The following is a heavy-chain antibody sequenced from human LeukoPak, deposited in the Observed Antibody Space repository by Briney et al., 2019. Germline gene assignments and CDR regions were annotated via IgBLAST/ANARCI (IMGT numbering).Heavy chain of an antibody. Sequence: SETLSLTCTVSGGSISSYYWSWIRQPPGKALEWIGFIYYSGSTNFNPSLKSRVTISVDTSKNQFSLKLSSVTAADTAVYYCARRDSSSWYDYFGYWGQGTLVTVSS. CDR3: ARRDSSSWYDYFGY. J-gene: IGHJ4*02. CDR1: GGSISSYY. D-gene: IGHD6-13*01. CDR2: IYYSGST. V-gene: IGHV4-59*01.